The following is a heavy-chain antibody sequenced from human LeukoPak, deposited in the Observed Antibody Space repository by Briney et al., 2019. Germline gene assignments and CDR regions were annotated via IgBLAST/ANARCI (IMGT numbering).Heavy chain of an antibody. J-gene: IGHJ6*02. D-gene: IGHD6-19*01. V-gene: IGHV3-9*01. Sequence: GGSLRLSCAASGFTFDDYAMHWVRQAPGKGLEWVSGISWNSGSIGYADSVKGRFTISRGNAKNSLYLQMNSLRAEDTALYYCAKGFDSGWSFYYYYGMDVWGQGTTVTVSS. CDR1: GFTFDDYA. CDR3: AKGFDSGWSFYYYYGMDV. CDR2: ISWNSGSI.